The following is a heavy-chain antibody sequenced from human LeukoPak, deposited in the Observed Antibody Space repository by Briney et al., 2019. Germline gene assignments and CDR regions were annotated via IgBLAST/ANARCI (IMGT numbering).Heavy chain of an antibody. CDR3: ARGGSSGWPSEYYFDY. CDR2: IIPIFGTA. Sequence: GSSVNVSCKASGGTFSSYAISWVRQAPGQGLEWMGGIIPIFGTANYAQKFQGRVTITADESTSTAYMELSSLRSEDTAVYYCARGGSSGWPSEYYFDYWGQGTLVTVSS. CDR1: GGTFSSYA. J-gene: IGHJ4*02. D-gene: IGHD6-19*01. V-gene: IGHV1-69*01.